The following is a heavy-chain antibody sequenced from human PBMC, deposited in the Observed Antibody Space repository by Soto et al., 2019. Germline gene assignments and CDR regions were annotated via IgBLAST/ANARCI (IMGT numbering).Heavy chain of an antibody. V-gene: IGHV4-4*07. CDR3: ARGLIAAAARAYNWFDP. D-gene: IGHD6-13*01. CDR2: IYISENT. J-gene: IGHJ5*02. Sequence: KTSETLSLTCTVSGGSISSDYWSWIRQPAGKGLEWIGRIYISENTHYNPSLRSRVSMSLETSKNQFSLKLSSVTAADTAVYYCARGLIAAAARAYNWFDPWGQGTLVTVSS. CDR1: GGSISSDY.